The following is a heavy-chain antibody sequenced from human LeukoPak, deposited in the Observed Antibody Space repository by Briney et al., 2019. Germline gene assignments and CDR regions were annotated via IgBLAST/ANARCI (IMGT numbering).Heavy chain of an antibody. D-gene: IGHD2-2*01. V-gene: IGHV3-53*01. CDR1: GFTVSSNY. Sequence: PAGSLRLSCAASGFTVSSNYMSWVRQAPGKGLEWVSVICSGGSTYYANSVKGRFTLSIDNSKNLLFLQMNSLRAEDTAVYFCASSASLVCLDYWGQGTLVTVSS. CDR3: ASSASLVCLDY. J-gene: IGHJ4*02. CDR2: ICSGGST.